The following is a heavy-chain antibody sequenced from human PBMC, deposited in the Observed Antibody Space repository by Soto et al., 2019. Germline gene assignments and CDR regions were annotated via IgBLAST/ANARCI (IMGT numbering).Heavy chain of an antibody. CDR3: AKVPAAILNYYYGMDV. CDR2: ISGSGGST. Sequence: AGGSLRLSCAASGFTFSSYAMSWVRQAPGKGLEWVSAISGSGGSTYYADSVKGRFTISRDNSKNTLYLQMNSLRAEDTAVYYCAKVPAAILNYYYGMDVWGQGTKVTVSS. J-gene: IGHJ6*02. CDR1: GFTFSSYA. V-gene: IGHV3-23*01. D-gene: IGHD2-2*01.